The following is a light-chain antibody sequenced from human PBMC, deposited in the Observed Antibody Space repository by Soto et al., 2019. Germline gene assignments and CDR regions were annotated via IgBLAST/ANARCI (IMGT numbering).Light chain of an antibody. V-gene: IGKV1-5*03. Sequence: DIQMTQSPSTLSASVGDRVTITCRASQSISSWLAWYQQKPGKAPKLLIYKASNLESGVPSRFSGSGSGTEFTLTISSLQPDDFATYYFQQYNGSPWTFGQGTKVEIK. CDR2: KAS. J-gene: IGKJ1*01. CDR3: QQYNGSPWT. CDR1: QSISSW.